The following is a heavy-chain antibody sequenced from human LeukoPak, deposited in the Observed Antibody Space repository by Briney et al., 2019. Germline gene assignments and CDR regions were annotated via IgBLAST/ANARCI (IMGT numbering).Heavy chain of an antibody. Sequence: PGGSLRLSCAASGFTFSSYAMSWVRQAPGKGLEWVSTISGSGIATYFADSVKGRFTISRDNSKNTLYLQMNSLRAEDTAVYYCAKGGATGIAARGLDYWGQGTLVTVSS. V-gene: IGHV3-23*01. CDR1: GFTFSSYA. D-gene: IGHD6-13*01. CDR2: ISGSGIAT. J-gene: IGHJ4*02. CDR3: AKGGATGIAARGLDY.